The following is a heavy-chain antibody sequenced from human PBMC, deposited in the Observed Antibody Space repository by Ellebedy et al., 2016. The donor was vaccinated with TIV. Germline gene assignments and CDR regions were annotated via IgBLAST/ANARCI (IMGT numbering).Heavy chain of an antibody. J-gene: IGHJ4*02. D-gene: IGHD3-10*01. CDR1: GGSFSGYY. V-gene: IGHV4-34*01. CDR3: HLGKYYGSGSVVIDY. CDR2: INHSGRT. Sequence: SETLSLTCAVYGGSFSGYYWSWIRQSPGKGLEWIGEINHSGRTTYNPSLKSRVTVSVDTSENQFSLKLRSVTTADTAVYYCHLGKYYGSGSVVIDYWGQGTLVTVSS.